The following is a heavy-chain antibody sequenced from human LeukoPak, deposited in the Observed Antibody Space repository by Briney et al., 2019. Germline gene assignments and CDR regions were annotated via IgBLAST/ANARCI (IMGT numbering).Heavy chain of an antibody. CDR3: ARDGEYYFDY. CDR2: ISSSSSTI. CDR1: GFTFSSYS. J-gene: IGHJ4*02. D-gene: IGHD3-10*01. V-gene: IGHV3-48*01. Sequence: PGGSLRLSCAASGFTFSSYSMNWVRQAPGKGLEWVSYISSSSSTIYYADSVKGRFTISRDNAKNSLYLQMNSLRAEDTAVYYCARDGEYYFDYWGQGTLVTVSS.